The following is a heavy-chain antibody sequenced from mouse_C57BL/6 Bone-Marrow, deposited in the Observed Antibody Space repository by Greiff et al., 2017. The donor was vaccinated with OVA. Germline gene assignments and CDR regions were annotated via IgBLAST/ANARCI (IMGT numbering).Heavy chain of an antibody. CDR2: IYPRSGNT. D-gene: IGHD1-1*01. V-gene: IGHV1-81*01. CDR1: GYTFTSYG. CDR3: ASPYGSSGY. J-gene: IGHJ2*01. Sequence: QVQLQQSGAELARPGASVTLSCKASGYTFTSYGISWVKQSTGQGLEWIGEIYPRSGNTYYNEKFKGKATLTADKSSSTAYMELRSLTSEDSAGYFFASPYGSSGYWGQGTTLTVSS.